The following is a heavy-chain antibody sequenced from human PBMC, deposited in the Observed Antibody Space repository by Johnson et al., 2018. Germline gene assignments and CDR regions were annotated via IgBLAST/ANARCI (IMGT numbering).Heavy chain of an antibody. D-gene: IGHD3-10*01. V-gene: IGHV3-9*01. J-gene: IGHJ6*03. CDR1: GFTFDDYA. CDR3: AKEGWFGGNYYYYYMDG. CDR2: ISWNSGSI. Sequence: VQLVQSGGGLVQXGRSXRLXCAASGFTFDDYAMHWVRQGTGKGLEWVSGISWNSGSIGYAYSVKGRFTISRDNANNSLYLQMNSLGAEDTALYSCAKEGWFGGNYYYYYMDGWGKGTTVTVSS.